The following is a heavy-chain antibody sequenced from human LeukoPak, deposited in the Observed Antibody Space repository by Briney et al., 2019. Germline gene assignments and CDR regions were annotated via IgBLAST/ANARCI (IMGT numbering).Heavy chain of an antibody. J-gene: IGHJ6*03. CDR3: ARDRFDVFYYYYMDV. Sequence: GASVKVSCKASGYTFTGYYMHWVRQAPGQGLEWMGWINPNSGGTNYAQKFQGRVTMTRDTSISTAYMELSRLRSGDTAVYYCARDRFDVFYYYYMDVWGKGTTVTVSS. CDR1: GYTFTGYY. D-gene: IGHD3-9*01. V-gene: IGHV1-2*02. CDR2: INPNSGGT.